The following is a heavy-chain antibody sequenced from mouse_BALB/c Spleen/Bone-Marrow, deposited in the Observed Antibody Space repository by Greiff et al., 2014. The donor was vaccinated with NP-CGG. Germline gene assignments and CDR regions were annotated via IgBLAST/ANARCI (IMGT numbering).Heavy chain of an antibody. Sequence: VKLQESGAELVKPGASVKLSCKASGYTFTSYWMHWVKQRPGQGLEWIGEINPSNGRTNYNEKFKSKATLTVDKSSSTAYMQLSSLTSEDSAVYYCARASWLLRYYYAMDYWGQGTSVTVSS. D-gene: IGHD2-3*01. V-gene: IGHV1S81*02. CDR1: GYTFTSYW. CDR3: ARASWLLRYYYAMDY. CDR2: INPSNGRT. J-gene: IGHJ4*01.